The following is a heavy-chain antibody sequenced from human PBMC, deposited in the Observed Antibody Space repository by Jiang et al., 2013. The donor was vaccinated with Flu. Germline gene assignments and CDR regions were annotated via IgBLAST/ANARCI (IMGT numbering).Heavy chain of an antibody. CDR1: GFSLSTSGVG. Sequence: KPTQTLTLTCTFSGFSLSTSGVGVGWIRQPPGKALEWLALIYWNDDKRYSPSLKSRLTITKDTSKNQVVLTMTNMDPVDTATYYCAHSSYDFWSGYLDFDYWGQGTLVTVSS. CDR2: IYWNDDK. CDR3: AHSSYDFWSGYLDFDY. J-gene: IGHJ4*02. D-gene: IGHD3-3*01. V-gene: IGHV2-5*01.